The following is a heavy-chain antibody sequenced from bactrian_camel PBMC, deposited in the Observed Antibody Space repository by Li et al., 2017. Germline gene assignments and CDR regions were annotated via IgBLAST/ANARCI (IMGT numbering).Heavy chain of an antibody. D-gene: IGHD8*01. CDR2: ISTDGTNT. J-gene: IGHJ6*01. CDR3: AIGINWSFGY. V-gene: IGHV3-2*01. CDR1: GYIWSTYC. Sequence: HVQLVESGGGSVQSGGSLRLSCAVSGYIWSTYCMGRARQAPGKGLEWVSTISTDGTNTYYTDSEKGRFTISRDNAKNTVYLQMNSLKSEDTALYYCAIGINWSFGYWGQGTQVTVS.